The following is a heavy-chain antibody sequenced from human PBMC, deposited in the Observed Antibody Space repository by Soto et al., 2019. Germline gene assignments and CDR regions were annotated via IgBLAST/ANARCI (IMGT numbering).Heavy chain of an antibody. D-gene: IGHD3-3*01. J-gene: IGHJ5*01. CDR3: ARDAAFWSGRNLNWFDS. CDR2: INTYKGDT. V-gene: IGHV1-18*04. Sequence: QVHLVQSGAEVKEPGASVKVSCKASGYTFRNYAITWVRQAPGQGLEWMGWINTYKGDTNYAHKFQVRVTMTTYTSTSTAYMERRRLRSDDTAIYYCARDAAFWSGRNLNWFDSWGQGTLVTVSS. CDR1: GYTFRNYA.